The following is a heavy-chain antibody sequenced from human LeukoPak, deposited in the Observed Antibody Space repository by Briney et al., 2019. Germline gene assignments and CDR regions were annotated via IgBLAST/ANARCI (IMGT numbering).Heavy chain of an antibody. CDR3: ARALGSGWVYFL. CDR1: GFTFSSYA. Sequence: GGSLRLSCAASGFTFSSYAMHWVRQAPGKGLVWVSCINSDGSSTSYADSVKGRFTISRDNAKNTLYLQMNSLRVEDTAVYYCARALGSGWVYFLGGQGTLVTVSS. CDR2: INSDGSST. D-gene: IGHD3-10*01. V-gene: IGHV3-74*01. J-gene: IGHJ4*02.